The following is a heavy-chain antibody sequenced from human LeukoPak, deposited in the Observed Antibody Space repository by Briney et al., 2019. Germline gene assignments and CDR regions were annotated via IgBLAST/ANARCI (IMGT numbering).Heavy chain of an antibody. V-gene: IGHV3-15*01. CDR3: TRPLGGIDIFDY. CDR1: GFIFKNAY. CDR2: IKTNADGGAT. D-gene: IGHD2-15*01. Sequence: GGSLRLSCAVSGFIFKNAYMTWVRQAPGKGLEWVGRIKTNADGGATDYAAPVKGRFSISRDDSKNTLYLQMDSLKVEDTGVYFCTRPLGGIDIFDYWGQGTLVTVSS. J-gene: IGHJ4*02.